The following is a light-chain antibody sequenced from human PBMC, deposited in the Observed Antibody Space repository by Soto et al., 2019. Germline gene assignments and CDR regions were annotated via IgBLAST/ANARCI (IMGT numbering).Light chain of an antibody. CDR2: KTS. J-gene: IGKJ4*01. CDR3: QQYGGFPLT. V-gene: IGKV1-5*03. Sequence: DILMTQSPSTLSASVGDRVTITCRASQSINSWLAWYQQKPGKAPKVLIYKTSILEGGVPSRFSGSGSGTEFTLTISSLQPDDFATYYCQQYGGFPLTFGGGTKVEVK. CDR1: QSINSW.